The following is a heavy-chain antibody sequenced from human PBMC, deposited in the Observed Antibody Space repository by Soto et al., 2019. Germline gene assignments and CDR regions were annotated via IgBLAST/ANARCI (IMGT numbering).Heavy chain of an antibody. CDR2: ISAYNGNT. D-gene: IGHD2-15*01. CDR1: GYTFTSYG. J-gene: IGHJ4*02. Sequence: ASVKVSCKASGYTFTSYGISWVRQAPGQGLEWMGWISAYNGNTNYAQKLQGRVTMTTDTSTSTAYMELRSLRSDDTAVYYCARDCIVVVVAATCLDYWGQGTLVTVSS. CDR3: ARDCIVVVVAATCLDY. V-gene: IGHV1-18*01.